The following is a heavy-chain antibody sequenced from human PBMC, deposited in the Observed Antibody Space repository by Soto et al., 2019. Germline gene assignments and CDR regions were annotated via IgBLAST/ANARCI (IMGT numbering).Heavy chain of an antibody. Sequence: GGSLRLSCAASGFTSSTYGIHWFRQAPGKGLECVAVISHDGSNKYYADSVKGRFTISRDNSKNTLYLQMNSLRPEDTAVYYCAKPGYTYPLRQTDYYGMDVWGQGTTVTVSS. J-gene: IGHJ6*02. CDR3: AKPGYTYPLRQTDYYGMDV. D-gene: IGHD5-12*01. V-gene: IGHV3-30*18. CDR2: ISHDGSNK. CDR1: GFTSSTYG.